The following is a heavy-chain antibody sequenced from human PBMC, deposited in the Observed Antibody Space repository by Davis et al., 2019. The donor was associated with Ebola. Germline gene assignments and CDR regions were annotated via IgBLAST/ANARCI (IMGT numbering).Heavy chain of an antibody. Sequence: GESLKISCAASGFTFSSYWMSWVRQAPGKGLEWVANIKQDGSEKRYVDSVKGRFTISRDNAKNSMYLQMNSLRADDTAVYYCGRDVGPNDYWGQGTLVTVSS. CDR2: IKQDGSEK. V-gene: IGHV3-7*03. CDR1: GFTFSSYW. D-gene: IGHD3-10*01. J-gene: IGHJ4*02. CDR3: GRDVGPNDY.